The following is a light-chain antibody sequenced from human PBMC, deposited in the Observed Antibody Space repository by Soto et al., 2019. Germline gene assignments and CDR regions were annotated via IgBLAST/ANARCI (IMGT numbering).Light chain of an antibody. CDR2: SNN. Sequence: QSVLTQPPSASGTPGQRVTISCSGSSSNIGSNTVNLYQQLPGTAPKLLIYSNNQRPSGVPDRFSGSKSGTSASLAISGLQSEDEADYYCAAWDDSLNGLYVFATGTKGTV. CDR1: SSNIGSNT. CDR3: AAWDDSLNGLYV. V-gene: IGLV1-44*01. J-gene: IGLJ1*01.